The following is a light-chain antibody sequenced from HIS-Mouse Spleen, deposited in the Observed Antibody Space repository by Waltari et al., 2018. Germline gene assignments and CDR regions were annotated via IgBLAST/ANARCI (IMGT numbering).Light chain of an antibody. CDR1: SSDVGGYNY. Sequence: QSALTPPRSVSGSPGQSVTISCPGTSSDVGGYNYVSWYQQPPGKAPKLMIYDVSKRPSGVPDRFSGSKSGNTASLTISGLQAEDEADYYCCSYAGSYTLVFGGGTKLTVL. V-gene: IGLV2-11*01. J-gene: IGLJ2*01. CDR3: CSYAGSYTLV. CDR2: DVS.